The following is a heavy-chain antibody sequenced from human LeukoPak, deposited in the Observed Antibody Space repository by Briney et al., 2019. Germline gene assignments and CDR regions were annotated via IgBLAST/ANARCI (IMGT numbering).Heavy chain of an antibody. CDR3: ARVDSGWFAYYFDY. Sequence: PSETLSLTCTVSGGSISSSSYYWGWIRQPPGKGLEWIGSIYYSGSTYYNPSLKSRVTISVDTSKNQFSLKLSSVTAADTAVYYCARVDSGWFAYYFDYWGQGTLVTVSS. CDR1: GGSISSSSYY. V-gene: IGHV4-39*07. J-gene: IGHJ4*02. D-gene: IGHD6-19*01. CDR2: IYYSGST.